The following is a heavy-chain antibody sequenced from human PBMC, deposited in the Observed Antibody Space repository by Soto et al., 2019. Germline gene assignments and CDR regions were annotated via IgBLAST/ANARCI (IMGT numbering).Heavy chain of an antibody. D-gene: IGHD3-10*01. Sequence: PGESLKISCKGSGYSFTSYWISWVRQMPGKGLEWMGRIDPSDSYTNYSPSFQGHVTISADKSISTAYLQWSSLKASDTAMYYCARHEFGELFYYYYGMDVWGQGTTVTVSS. CDR3: ARHEFGELFYYYYGMDV. CDR2: IDPSDSYT. V-gene: IGHV5-10-1*01. CDR1: GYSFTSYW. J-gene: IGHJ6*02.